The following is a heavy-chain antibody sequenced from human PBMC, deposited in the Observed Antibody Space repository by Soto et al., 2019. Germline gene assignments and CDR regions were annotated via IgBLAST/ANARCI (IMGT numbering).Heavy chain of an antibody. CDR2: IWYDGSNK. D-gene: IGHD6-19*01. V-gene: IGHV3-33*01. CDR3: ARDPLPGWNSGWYDYYFAY. J-gene: IGHJ4*02. Sequence: QPGGSLRLSCAASGFTFSSYGMHWVRQAPGKGLEWVAVIWYDGSNKYYADSVKGRFTISRDNSKNTLYLQMNSLRAEDTAVYYCARDPLPGWNSGWYDYYFAYWGQGTLVTVSS. CDR1: GFTFSSYG.